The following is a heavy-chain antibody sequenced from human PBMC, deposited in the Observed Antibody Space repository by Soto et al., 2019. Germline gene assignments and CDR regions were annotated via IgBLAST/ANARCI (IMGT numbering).Heavy chain of an antibody. CDR1: GYTFTSYA. D-gene: IGHD3-10*01. CDR2: INAGNGNT. J-gene: IGHJ4*02. V-gene: IGHV1-3*01. CDR3: ARDLGFGLSDY. Sequence: QVQLVQSGAEVKKPGASVKVSCKASGYTFTSYAMHWVRQAPGQRLEWMGWINAGNGNTKYSQKFQGRVTLTRDTSASTAYMELSSLRSADTAVYYCARDLGFGLSDYWGQGTLVTVSS.